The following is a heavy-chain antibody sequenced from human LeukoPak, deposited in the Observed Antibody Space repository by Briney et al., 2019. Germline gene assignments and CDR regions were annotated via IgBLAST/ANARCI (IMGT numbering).Heavy chain of an antibody. V-gene: IGHV4-59*01. CDR3: ARGGNYGDFLDY. D-gene: IGHD4-17*01. CDR1: GGSISSYY. Sequence: KSSETLSLTCTVSGGSISSYYWSWIRQPPGKGLEWIGYIYYSGSTNYNPSLKSRVTISVDTSKNQFSLKLSSVTAADTAVYYCARGGNYGDFLDYWGQGTLVTVSS. J-gene: IGHJ4*02. CDR2: IYYSGST.